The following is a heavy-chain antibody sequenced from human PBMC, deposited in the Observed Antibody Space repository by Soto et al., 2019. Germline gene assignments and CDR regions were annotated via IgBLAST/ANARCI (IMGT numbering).Heavy chain of an antibody. Sequence: QVQLVESGGGVVQPGRSLRLSCAASGFTFSSYAMHWVRQAPGKGLEWVAVISYDGSNKYYADSVKGRFTISRDNSKNTLYLQMNSLRAEDTAVYYCARDSEAIAVSTGAYWGQGTLVTVSS. CDR1: GFTFSSYA. D-gene: IGHD2-15*01. J-gene: IGHJ4*02. V-gene: IGHV3-30-3*01. CDR2: ISYDGSNK. CDR3: ARDSEAIAVSTGAY.